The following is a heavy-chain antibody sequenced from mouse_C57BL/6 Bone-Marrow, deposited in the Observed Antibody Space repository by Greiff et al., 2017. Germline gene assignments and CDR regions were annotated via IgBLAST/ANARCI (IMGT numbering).Heavy chain of an antibody. CDR3: SIGEYYGSSRWFAY. CDR2: INTADSDT. J-gene: IGHJ3*01. V-gene: IGHV1-74*01. D-gene: IGHD1-1*01. CDR1: GFTFSSYW. Sequence: VQLVEPGADLVKPGGSLKVSCTASGFTFSSYWMHWVRQSPGKGLEWIGSINTADSDTNYNQKLKGRSTFSVDKSNSTVYMQISSLTSEDTAVYYWSIGEYYGSSRWFAYWGQGTLVTVSA.